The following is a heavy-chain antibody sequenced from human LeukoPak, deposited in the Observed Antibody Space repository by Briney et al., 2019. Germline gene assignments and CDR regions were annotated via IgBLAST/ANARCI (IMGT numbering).Heavy chain of an antibody. J-gene: IGHJ4*02. V-gene: IGHV3-23*01. CDR1: GFTFSSYA. D-gene: IGHD6-19*01. CDR2: ISGSGGST. CDR3: AKRGYSSGWYVYDVDY. Sequence: PGGSLRLSCAASGFTFSSYAMSWVRQAPGKGLEWVSAISGSGGSTYYADSVKGRFTISRDNSRNTLYLQMNSLRAEDTAVYYCAKRGYSSGWYVYDVDYWGQGTLVTVSS.